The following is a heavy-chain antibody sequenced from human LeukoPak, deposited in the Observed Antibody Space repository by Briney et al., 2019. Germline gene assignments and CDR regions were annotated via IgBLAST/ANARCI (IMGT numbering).Heavy chain of an antibody. D-gene: IGHD4-17*01. J-gene: IGHJ6*02. CDR3: ARQRRDYGDYYYYGMDV. Sequence: GASVTVSFTASGYTFTSYGISWVRQAPGQGGEGMGWISAYNGNTNYAQKLQGRVTITTDTSTSTAYMELRRLRYEDTAVYYCARQRRDYGDYYYYGMDVWGQGTTVTVSS. CDR1: GYTFTSYG. CDR2: ISAYNGNT. V-gene: IGHV1-18*01.